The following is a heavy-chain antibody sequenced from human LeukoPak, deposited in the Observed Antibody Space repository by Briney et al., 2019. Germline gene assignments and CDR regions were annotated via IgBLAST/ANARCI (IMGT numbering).Heavy chain of an antibody. CDR2: ISYGGSNK. CDR1: GFTFSSYT. Sequence: GGSLRLSCAASGFTFSSYTMHWVRQAPGKGLEWVAVISYGGSNKYYADSVKGRFTISRDNSRNTLYLQMNSLRAEDTAVYYCAREADDFWSGYHDYWGQGTLVTVSS. J-gene: IGHJ4*02. D-gene: IGHD3-3*01. CDR3: AREADDFWSGYHDY. V-gene: IGHV3-30-3*01.